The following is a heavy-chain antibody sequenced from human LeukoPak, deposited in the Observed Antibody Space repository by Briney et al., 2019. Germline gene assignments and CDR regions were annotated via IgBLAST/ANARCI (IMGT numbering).Heavy chain of an antibody. CDR3: ARGTQFGYYYGMDV. J-gene: IGHJ6*02. CDR2: MNPNSGNT. D-gene: IGHD3-10*01. CDR1: GYTFTSYD. Sequence: ASVKVSCKASGYTFTSYDINWVRQATGQGLEWMGWMNPNSGNTGYARKFQGRVTMTRNTSISTAYMELSSLRSEDTAVYYCARGTQFGYYYGMDVWGQGATVTVSS. V-gene: IGHV1-8*01.